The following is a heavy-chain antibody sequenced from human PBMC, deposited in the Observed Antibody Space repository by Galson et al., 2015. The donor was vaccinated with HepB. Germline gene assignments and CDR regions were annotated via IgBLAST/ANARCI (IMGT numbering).Heavy chain of an antibody. CDR3: ARVAMVRGVIHYYYGMDV. J-gene: IGHJ6*02. CDR1: GFTVRSYD. CDR2: ISSSGSTI. Sequence: FLRLSCAASGFTVRSYDMLWVRQAPGKGLEWVSYISSSGSTIYYADSVKGRFTISRDNAKNSLYLQMNSLRAEDTAVYYCARVAMVRGVIHYYYGMDVWGQGTTVTVSS. D-gene: IGHD3-10*01. V-gene: IGHV3-48*03.